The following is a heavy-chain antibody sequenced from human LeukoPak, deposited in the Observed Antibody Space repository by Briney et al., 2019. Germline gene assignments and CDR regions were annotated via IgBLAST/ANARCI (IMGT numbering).Heavy chain of an antibody. V-gene: IGHV3-21*01. CDR1: GFTFNRYS. D-gene: IGHD1-26*01. CDR2: IDRSSSYI. Sequence: PGGYLRLSCAASGFTFNRYSRDWVRPAPGKGLEWVSSIDRSSSYIYYADSVKGRFTISRDNSKNTLYLQMNSLRAEDTAVYYCARGRGIVLGDYWGQGTLVTVSS. J-gene: IGHJ4*02. CDR3: ARGRGIVLGDY.